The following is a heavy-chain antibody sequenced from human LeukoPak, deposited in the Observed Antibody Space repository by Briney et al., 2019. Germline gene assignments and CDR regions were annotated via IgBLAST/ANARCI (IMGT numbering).Heavy chain of an antibody. J-gene: IGHJ5*02. CDR3: PRPAYDILTGYFWFDP. CDR2: MYYSGST. V-gene: IGHV4-39*01. D-gene: IGHD3-9*01. CDR1: GGSISSTSYY. Sequence: SDTLSLTCTVSGGSISSTSYYWGWIRQPPGKGLEWIGRMYYSGSTYYNPSLKSRVTISVDTSKNQFSLKLSSVTAADTVVYYWPRPAYDILTGYFWFDPWGQGTLVTVSS.